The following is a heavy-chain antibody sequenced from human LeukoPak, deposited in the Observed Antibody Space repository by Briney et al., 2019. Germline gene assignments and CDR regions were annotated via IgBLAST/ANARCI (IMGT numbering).Heavy chain of an antibody. D-gene: IGHD3-10*01. V-gene: IGHV4-59*08. CDR1: GGSISSYY. CDR3: ARTNYYGSGSYYPDF. Sequence: PSETLSLTCTVSGGSISSYYWSWVRQPPGKGLEWIGYIYYSGSTNYNPSLKSRVTISVDTSKNQFSLKLRSVTAADTAVYYCARTNYYGSGSYYPDFWGQGTLVTVSS. CDR2: IYYSGST. J-gene: IGHJ4*02.